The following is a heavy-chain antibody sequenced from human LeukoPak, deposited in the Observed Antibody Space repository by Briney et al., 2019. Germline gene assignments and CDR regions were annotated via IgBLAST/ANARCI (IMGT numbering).Heavy chain of an antibody. Sequence: GGSLRLSCAASGFTFTTYWMGWVRQAPGKGLEWVGRIKSKTDGGTTDYSAPVKGRFTISREDSKNTLYLQMNSLKTEDTAVYYCTTYVGAYSNWGDYYYYYMDVWGKGTTVTVSS. D-gene: IGHD4-11*01. V-gene: IGHV3-15*01. CDR2: IKSKTDGGTT. CDR1: GFTFTTYW. CDR3: TTYVGAYSNWGDYYYYYMDV. J-gene: IGHJ6*03.